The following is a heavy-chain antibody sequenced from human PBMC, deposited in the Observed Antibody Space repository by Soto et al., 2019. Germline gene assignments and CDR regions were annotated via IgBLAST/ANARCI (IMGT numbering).Heavy chain of an antibody. V-gene: IGHV1-2*02. CDR3: VRVEGSASSAGD. CDR1: GYSFTTYY. Sequence: QVQLVQSGAEVKKPGASVKVSCKASGYSFTTYYIHWVRQARGQGLEWMGFINTNSGRTKYAQKFQGRVTMTRDTSIKTAYMELNRLTSDDAAMYYCVRVEGSASSAGDWGQGTLVTVS. CDR2: INTNSGRT. J-gene: IGHJ4*02. D-gene: IGHD3-10*01.